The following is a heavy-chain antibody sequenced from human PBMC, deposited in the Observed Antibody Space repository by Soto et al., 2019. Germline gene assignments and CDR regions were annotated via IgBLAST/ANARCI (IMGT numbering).Heavy chain of an antibody. V-gene: IGHV4-34*01. Sequence: SETLSLTCAVYCGSFSGYYWSWIRQPPGKGLEWIGEINHSGSTNYNPSLKSRVTMSVDTSKNQFSLKLSSVTAADTAGYYCARTSRFDCWGQGTLVTVS. J-gene: IGHJ4*02. CDR1: CGSFSGYY. CDR3: ARTSRFDC. CDR2: INHSGST. D-gene: IGHD6-6*01.